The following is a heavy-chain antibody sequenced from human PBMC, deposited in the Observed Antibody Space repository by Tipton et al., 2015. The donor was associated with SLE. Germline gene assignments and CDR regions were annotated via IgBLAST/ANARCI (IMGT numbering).Heavy chain of an antibody. Sequence: TLSLTCSVSTYSIGNGHYWAWVRQPPGKGLEWIGSVYHTGNTYYNPSLKSRVTMSVDTSKNQFSLKLNSVTAADTAVYYCASMIVVIPVEARRDGMDVWGQGTTVTVSS. V-gene: IGHV4-38-2*01. J-gene: IGHJ6*02. D-gene: IGHD2-2*01. CDR3: ASMIVVIPVEARRDGMDV. CDR1: TYSIGNGHY. CDR2: VYHTGNT.